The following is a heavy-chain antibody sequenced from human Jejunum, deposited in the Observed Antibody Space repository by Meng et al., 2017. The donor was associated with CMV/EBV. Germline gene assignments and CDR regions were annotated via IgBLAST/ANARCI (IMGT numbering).Heavy chain of an antibody. CDR1: VISFTRGLG. CDR3: VRRGYDLNFAY. Sequence: LEGAGPSQMQPTPTLTLAFSFSVISFTRGLGVGWVRQPPRRAGEWLSIISWKNEKRNSPSLNSRVTITKDTSKNPVVLTMSDMDPVDTATYFSVRRGYDLNFAYWGQGTLVTSPQ. D-gene: IGHD5/OR15-5a*01. CDR2: ISWKNEK. J-gene: IGHJ4*02. V-gene: IGHV2-5*01.